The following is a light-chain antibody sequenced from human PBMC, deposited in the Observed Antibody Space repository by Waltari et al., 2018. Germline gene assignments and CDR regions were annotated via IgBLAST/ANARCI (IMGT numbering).Light chain of an antibody. CDR3: SSYAGSTTLVI. CDR2: EVT. Sequence: QSALTQPASVSGSPGQSITISCTGTSNDVGSYNLVSWYQQYPGKAPQLMIYEVTKRPSGVSSRFAGSKSGNTASLTISGLQAEDEADYYCSSYAGSTTLVIFGGGTKLTV. CDR1: SNDVGSYNL. V-gene: IGLV2-23*02. J-gene: IGLJ2*01.